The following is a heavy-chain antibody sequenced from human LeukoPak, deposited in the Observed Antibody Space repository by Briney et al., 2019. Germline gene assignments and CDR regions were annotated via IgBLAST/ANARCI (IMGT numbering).Heavy chain of an antibody. CDR3: ARDHSGWSPPAGN. D-gene: IGHD6-19*01. J-gene: IGHJ4*02. Sequence: EPGRSLRLSCAASGFTFSSYGMHWVRQAPGKGLEWVAVIWYDGSNKYYADSVKGRFTISRDNSKNTLYLQMNSLRAEDTAVYYCARDHSGWSPPAGNWGQGTLVTVSS. CDR1: GFTFSSYG. V-gene: IGHV3-33*01. CDR2: IWYDGSNK.